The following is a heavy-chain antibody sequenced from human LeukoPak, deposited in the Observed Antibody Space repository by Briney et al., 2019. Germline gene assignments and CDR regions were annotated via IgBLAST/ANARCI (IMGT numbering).Heavy chain of an antibody. J-gene: IGHJ4*02. CDR2: IKQDGSEK. D-gene: IGHD1-1*01. CDR1: GFTFSSYW. CDR3: ARGRGSDY. V-gene: IGHV3-7*01. Sequence: PGGSLRLSCPASGFTFSSYWMSWVRQAPGKGLEWVAKIKQDGSEKYYVDSVKGRFTISRDNTKKSLYLEMNSLRAEDTAVYYCARGRGSDYWGQGTLVTVSS.